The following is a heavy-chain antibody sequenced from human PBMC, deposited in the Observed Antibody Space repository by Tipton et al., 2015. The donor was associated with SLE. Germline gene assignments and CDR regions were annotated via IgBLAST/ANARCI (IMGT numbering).Heavy chain of an antibody. Sequence: TLSLTCAVYGGSFSGYYWSWIRQPPGKGLEWIGSIYYSGSTYYNPSLKSRVTISVDTSKNQFSLKLSSVAAADTAVYYCARHTAAAGTGDYFDYWGQGTLVTVSS. CDR2: IYYSGST. D-gene: IGHD6-13*01. CDR3: ARHTAAAGTGDYFDY. V-gene: IGHV4-34*01. J-gene: IGHJ4*02. CDR1: GGSFSGYY.